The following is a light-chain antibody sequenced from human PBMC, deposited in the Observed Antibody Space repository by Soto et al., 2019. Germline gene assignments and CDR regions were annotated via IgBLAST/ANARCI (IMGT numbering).Light chain of an antibody. J-gene: IGLJ1*01. Sequence: QSVLTQPPSVSGAPGQRVTISCTGSSSNIGAGYDVHWYQQLPGTAPKLLIYGNNNRPSGVSNRFSGSKSGNTASLTISGLQAEDEAEYYCSSYTNINTRACVFGTGTKLTVL. CDR2: GNN. V-gene: IGLV1-40*01. CDR1: SSNIGAGYD. CDR3: SSYTNINTRACV.